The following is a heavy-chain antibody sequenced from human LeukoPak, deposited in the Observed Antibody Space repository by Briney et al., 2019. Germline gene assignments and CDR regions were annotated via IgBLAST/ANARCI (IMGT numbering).Heavy chain of an antibody. Sequence: GGSLRLSCAASGFTFSSYSMNWVRQAPGKGLEWVSSISSSSSYIYYADSVKGRFTISRDNAKNTLYLQLNSLRAEDTAVYYCAREDYSNYAPYFDYWGQGTLVTVSS. CDR2: ISSSSSYI. CDR1: GFTFSSYS. J-gene: IGHJ4*02. V-gene: IGHV3-21*01. D-gene: IGHD4-4*01. CDR3: AREDYSNYAPYFDY.